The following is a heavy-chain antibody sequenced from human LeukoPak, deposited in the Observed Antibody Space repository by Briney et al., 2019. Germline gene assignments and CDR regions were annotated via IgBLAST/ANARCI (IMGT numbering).Heavy chain of an antibody. Sequence: PGGSLRLSCAASGFTFSSYWMHWVRQAPGKGLKWVAFIRYDGSNKYYADSVKGRFTISRDNSKNTLYLQMNSLRAEDTALYYCARVFGYDSSGWFDYWGQGTLVTVSS. D-gene: IGHD3-22*01. CDR1: GFTFSSYW. CDR2: IRYDGSNK. J-gene: IGHJ4*02. CDR3: ARVFGYDSSGWFDY. V-gene: IGHV3-30*02.